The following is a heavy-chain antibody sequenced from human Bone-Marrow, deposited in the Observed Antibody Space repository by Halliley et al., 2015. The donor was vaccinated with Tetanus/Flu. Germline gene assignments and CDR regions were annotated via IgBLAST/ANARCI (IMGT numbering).Heavy chain of an antibody. V-gene: IGHV3-53*01. Sequence: SLRLSCTVSGGSISSYFWMWIRQPPGKGLEWVSRVGGGGTINYADSVKGRFTISRDNSKSTLYLQMSSLRAEDTAVYFCAKARGMKYSEYHFDYWGQGALVTVSS. D-gene: IGHD2-15*01. CDR2: VGGGGTI. CDR1: GGSISSYF. J-gene: IGHJ4*02. CDR3: AKARGMKYSEYHFDY.